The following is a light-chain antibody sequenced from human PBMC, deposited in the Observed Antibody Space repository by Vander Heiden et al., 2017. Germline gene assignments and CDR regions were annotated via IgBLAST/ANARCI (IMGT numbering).Light chain of an antibody. V-gene: IGKV4-1*01. J-gene: IGKJ1*01. CDR1: QSVLYSSNNKNY. CDR3: QQDDSTFRT. Sequence: DIVMTQSPDSLAVSLGERATINCKSSQSVLYSSNNKNYLAWYQQKPGQPPKLLIYWASTRESGVPDRFSGSGSGTDFTLTISSLQAEDVAVYYCQQDDSTFRTFGQGTKVXIK. CDR2: WAS.